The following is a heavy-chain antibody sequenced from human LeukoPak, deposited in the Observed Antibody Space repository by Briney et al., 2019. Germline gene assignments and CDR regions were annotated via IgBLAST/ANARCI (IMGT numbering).Heavy chain of an antibody. CDR2: IYYSGST. J-gene: IGHJ4*02. V-gene: IGHV4-39*01. CDR1: GGSINSSSYY. Sequence: PSETLSLTCTVSGGSINSSSYYWGWIRQPPGKGLEWIGSIYYSGSTYYNPSLKSRVTISVDTSKNQFSLKLSSVTAADTAVYYCARVLQYSYGRGGIDYWGQGTLVTVSS. CDR3: ARVLQYSYGRGGIDY. D-gene: IGHD5-18*01.